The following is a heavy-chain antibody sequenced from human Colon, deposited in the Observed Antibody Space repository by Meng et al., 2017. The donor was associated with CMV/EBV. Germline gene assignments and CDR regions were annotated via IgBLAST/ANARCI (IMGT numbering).Heavy chain of an antibody. J-gene: IGHJ6*02. CDR1: GYTFTTYD. CDR3: ARGNTHLRLGYYYGMDV. V-gene: IGHV1-8*01. Sequence: ASVKVSCKASGYTFTTYDINWVRQAPGQGLEWMGWMNPNSGYTGYAQKFQGRVTMTRNTSISTAYMEPSSLRSENTAVYYCARGNTHLRLGYYYGMDVWGQGTTVTVSS. CDR2: MNPNSGYT. D-gene: IGHD1-26*01.